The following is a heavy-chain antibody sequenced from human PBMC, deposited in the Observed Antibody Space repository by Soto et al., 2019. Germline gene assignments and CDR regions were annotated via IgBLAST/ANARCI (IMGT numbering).Heavy chain of an antibody. CDR3: ARNPVDYGDFYYYMDV. CDR2: TRNKANSYTT. CDR1: GFTFSDHY. D-gene: IGHD4-17*01. V-gene: IGHV3-72*01. Sequence: GGSLRLSCAASGFTFSDHYMDWVRQAPGKGLEWVGRTRNKANSYTTEYAASVKGRFTISRDDSKNSLYLQMNSLKTEDTAVYYCARNPVDYGDFYYYMDVWGKGTTVTVSS. J-gene: IGHJ6*03.